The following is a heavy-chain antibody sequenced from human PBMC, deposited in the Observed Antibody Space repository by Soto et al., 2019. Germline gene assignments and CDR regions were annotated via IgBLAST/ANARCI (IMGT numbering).Heavy chain of an antibody. CDR2: INANNGGA. CDR3: AREGGSETLQPSYNWFDT. J-gene: IGHJ5*02. Sequence: ASVKVSCKXSGYTFTDYHIHWVRQAPGQGLEFMGWINANNGGAGSAQQFQGRVTVTRDTSITTVYMELSNLRSDDTAVYYCAREGGSETLQPSYNWFDTWGQGTLVTVSS. D-gene: IGHD6-25*01. CDR1: GYTFTDYH. V-gene: IGHV1-2*02.